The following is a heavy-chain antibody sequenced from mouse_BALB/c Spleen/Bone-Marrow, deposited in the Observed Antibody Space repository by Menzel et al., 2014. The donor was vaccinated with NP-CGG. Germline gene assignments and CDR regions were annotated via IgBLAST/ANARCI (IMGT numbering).Heavy chain of an antibody. CDR1: GYSITSFYS. V-gene: IGHV3-1*02. Sequence: EVKLVESGPDLVKPSQSLSLTCTVTGYSITSFYSWHWIRQFPGNNLEWVGYINYSGSTNYNPSLKSRISITRDTSKNQFSLQLNSVTTEDTATYYCARSDYYDWAYWGQGTLVTVSA. J-gene: IGHJ3*01. CDR2: INYSGST. D-gene: IGHD2-4*01. CDR3: ARSDYYDWAY.